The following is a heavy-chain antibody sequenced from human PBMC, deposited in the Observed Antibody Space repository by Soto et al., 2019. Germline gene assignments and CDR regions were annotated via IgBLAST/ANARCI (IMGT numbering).Heavy chain of an antibody. D-gene: IGHD2-21*01. CDR3: AQDRGWGVVSPSHDS. J-gene: IGHJ4*02. CDR2: IRATGGQT. Sequence: DVQLLESGGGVVQPGGSLRLSCAASGFTFRIFVMSWVRQAAGKRLEWVSAIRATGGQTFYADSVKGRFTISRDNSKNMLYLQIDSLRDENTALYFCAQDRGWGVVSPSHDSWGQGTLVTVSS. V-gene: IGHV3-23*01. CDR1: GFTFRIFV.